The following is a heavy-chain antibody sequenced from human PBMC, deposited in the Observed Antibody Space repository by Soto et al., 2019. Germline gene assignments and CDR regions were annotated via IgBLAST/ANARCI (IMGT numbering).Heavy chain of an antibody. D-gene: IGHD3-22*01. CDR1: GYTFTSYG. CDR3: ARTYYDSSGYYYYYYGMDV. CDR2: ISAYNGNT. J-gene: IGHJ6*02. Sequence: AAVKVSCNASGYTFTSYGISWVRQAPGQGLEWMGWISAYNGNTNYAQKLQGRVTMTTDTSTSTAYMELRSLRSDDTAVYYCARTYYDSSGYYYYYYGMDVWGQGTTVTVSS. V-gene: IGHV1-18*01.